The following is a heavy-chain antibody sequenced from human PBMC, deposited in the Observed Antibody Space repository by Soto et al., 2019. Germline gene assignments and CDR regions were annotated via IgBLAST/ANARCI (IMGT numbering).Heavy chain of an antibody. J-gene: IGHJ4*02. CDR2: FDPEHGET. CDR3: ASRTDYGDYAPFDY. D-gene: IGHD4-17*01. V-gene: IGHV1-24*01. CDR1: GYTLTELS. Sequence: ASVKVSCKVSGYTLTELSMHWVRQAPGKGLEWMGGFDPEHGETIYAQKFQGRVTMTEDTSTDTAYMELSSLRSEDTAVYYCASRTDYGDYAPFDYWGQGTLVTVSS.